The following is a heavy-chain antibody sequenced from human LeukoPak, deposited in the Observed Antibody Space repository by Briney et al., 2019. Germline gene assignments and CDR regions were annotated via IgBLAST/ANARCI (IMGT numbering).Heavy chain of an antibody. CDR2: IRYDGRDK. V-gene: IGHV3-30*02. Sequence: GGSLRPSYAPSGFTFSSYGMQWVRQAPGNGREWVAFIRYDGRDKYYSDSVKGRLITSRDNSKNTLYQQMNRQTGKDTAVYYCAKGLATVTAEGDYWGQGTLVTVSS. D-gene: IGHD4-17*01. J-gene: IGHJ4*02. CDR3: AKGLATVTAEGDY. CDR1: GFTFSSYG.